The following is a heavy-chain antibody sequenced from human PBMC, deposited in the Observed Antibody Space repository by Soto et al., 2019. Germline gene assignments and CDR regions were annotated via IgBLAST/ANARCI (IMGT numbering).Heavy chain of an antibody. J-gene: IGHJ5*02. CDR2: IYWDEDK. D-gene: IGHD1-20*01. CDR1: GFSLNSRGVG. V-gene: IGHV2-5*02. CDR3: AHFGIIGMTSWFDP. Sequence: QITLKESGPTLVKPTQTLTLTCTFSGFSLNSRGVGVGWIRQPPGKALEWLALIYWDEDKHFSPSLKSRLTLTTDTSTNQVVLTMTNMDPVDTGTYYCAHFGIIGMTSWFDPWGQGTLVTVSS.